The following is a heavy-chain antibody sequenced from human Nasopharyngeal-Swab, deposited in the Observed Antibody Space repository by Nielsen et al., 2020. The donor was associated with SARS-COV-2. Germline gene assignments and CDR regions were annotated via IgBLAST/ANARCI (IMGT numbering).Heavy chain of an antibody. J-gene: IGHJ6*02. D-gene: IGHD3-3*01. V-gene: IGHV3-30*03. Sequence: LSLTCAASGFSFRSYGMHWVRQAPGKGLAWGAVISYDGSNKDYADSVKGRFTISRDNSKNTLYLQTNSLRADDTAVYYCARGTIFGVVKRGPWDYYGMDVWGQGTTVTVSS. CDR2: ISYDGSNK. CDR3: ARGTIFGVVKRGPWDYYGMDV. CDR1: GFSFRSYG.